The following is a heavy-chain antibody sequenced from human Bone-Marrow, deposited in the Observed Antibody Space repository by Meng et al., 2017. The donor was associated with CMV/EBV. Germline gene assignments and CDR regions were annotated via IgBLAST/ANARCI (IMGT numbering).Heavy chain of an antibody. D-gene: IGHD3-3*01. CDR2: INPNSGGT. J-gene: IGHJ4*02. CDR1: GYTFTGYY. V-gene: IGHV1-2*02. CDR3: ARGFGYDFWSGYYPQGAY. Sequence: ASVKVSCKASGYTFTGYYMHWVRQAPGQGLEWMGWINPNSGGTNYAQKFQGRVTMTRDTSISTAYMELSRLRSDDTAVYYCARGFGYDFWSGYYPQGAYWGQGPLVTGSS.